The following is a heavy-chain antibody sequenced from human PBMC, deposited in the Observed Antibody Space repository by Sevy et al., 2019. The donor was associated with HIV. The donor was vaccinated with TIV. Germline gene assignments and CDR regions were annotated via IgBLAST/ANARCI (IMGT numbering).Heavy chain of an antibody. CDR3: ARDRRYYDSSGYHAFDI. Sequence: GGSLRLSCAASGFSLSSYGMHWVRQAPGKGLEWVAVIWYDGSNKYYADSVKGRFTISRDNSKNTLYLQMNSLRAEDTAVYYCARDRRYYDSSGYHAFDIWGQGSMVTVSS. CDR2: IWYDGSNK. D-gene: IGHD3-22*01. CDR1: GFSLSSYG. J-gene: IGHJ3*02. V-gene: IGHV3-33*01.